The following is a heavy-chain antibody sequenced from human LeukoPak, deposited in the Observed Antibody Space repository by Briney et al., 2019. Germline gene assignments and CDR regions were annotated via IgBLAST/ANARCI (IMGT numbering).Heavy chain of an antibody. CDR3: ASARMITFGGVIAEYLDAFDI. CDR1: GGTFSSYA. CDR2: IIPIFGTA. V-gene: IGHV1-69*05. Sequence: ASVKVSCKASGGTFSSYAISWVRQAPGQGLEWMGRIIPIFGTANYAQKFQGRVTITTDESTSTAYMELSSLGSEDTAVYYCASARMITFGGVIAEYLDAFDIWGQGTMVTVSS. D-gene: IGHD3-16*02. J-gene: IGHJ3*02.